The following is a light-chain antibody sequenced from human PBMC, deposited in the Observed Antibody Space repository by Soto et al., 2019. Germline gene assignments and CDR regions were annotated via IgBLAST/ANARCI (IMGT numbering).Light chain of an antibody. CDR2: TAS. CDR3: QHYGSSPIT. J-gene: IGKJ5*01. Sequence: EIVITQSPSTLSLSPFERFTLSCRASENINRNLVWYQKRPGQAPRLVIYTASTRATGIPARFSGSGSGTDFTLTISRLEPEDFALYFCQHYGSSPITFGQGTRLEI. CDR1: ENINRN. V-gene: IGKV3-20*01.